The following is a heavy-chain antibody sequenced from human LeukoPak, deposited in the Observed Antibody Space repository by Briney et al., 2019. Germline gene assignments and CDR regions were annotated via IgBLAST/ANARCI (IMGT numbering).Heavy chain of an antibody. CDR2: IKQDGSEK. Sequence: GGSLRLSCAASGFTFSSYWMSWVRQAPGKGLEWVANIKQDGSEKYYVDSVKGRFTISRDNAKNPLYLQMNSLRAEDKAVDYGARREIGYVDWLSYWGQGTLVTVSS. V-gene: IGHV3-7*03. CDR1: GFTFSSYW. D-gene: IGHD3-9*01. J-gene: IGHJ4*02. CDR3: ARREIGYVDWLSY.